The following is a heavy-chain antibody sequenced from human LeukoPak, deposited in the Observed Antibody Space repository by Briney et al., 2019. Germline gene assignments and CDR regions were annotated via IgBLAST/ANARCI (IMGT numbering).Heavy chain of an antibody. CDR1: GYSFNNYW. Sequence: GESLKISFKGSGYSFNNYWIGWVRQMPGRGLEWMGIIYPGDSDTRYSPSVQGQVTISADKSISTAYLQWSSLKASDTAMYYCARQNNFDYWGQGTLVTVSS. V-gene: IGHV5-51*01. CDR2: IYPGDSDT. CDR3: ARQNNFDY. J-gene: IGHJ4*02. D-gene: IGHD1/OR15-1a*01.